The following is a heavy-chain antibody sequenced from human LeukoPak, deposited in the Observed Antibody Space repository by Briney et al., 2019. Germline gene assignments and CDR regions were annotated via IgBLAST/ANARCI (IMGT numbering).Heavy chain of an antibody. Sequence: KASETLSLTCAVYGGSFSGYYWSWIRQPPGKGLECIGEINHSGITNYNPSLKSRVTMSLDTSKSQFSLKLSSVTAADTALYYCARGVVGVIEVRVYYVDYRGQGTLVTVSS. D-gene: IGHD3-3*01. CDR1: GGSFSGYY. CDR2: INHSGIT. V-gene: IGHV4-34*01. J-gene: IGHJ4*02. CDR3: ARGVVGVIEVRVYYVDY.